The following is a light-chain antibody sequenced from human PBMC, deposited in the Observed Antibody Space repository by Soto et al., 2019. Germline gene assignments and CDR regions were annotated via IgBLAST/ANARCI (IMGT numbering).Light chain of an antibody. Sequence: IVLTQSPGTLSLSPGERATLSCRASQSVNANYFAWYQQKPGQAPRLLIYGISSRPTGIPDRFSGSGSGTDFTLTISRLEPEDFAVYYCEQYGSSPRTFGQETKVDIK. CDR3: EQYGSSPRT. CDR1: QSVNANY. J-gene: IGKJ1*01. CDR2: GIS. V-gene: IGKV3-20*01.